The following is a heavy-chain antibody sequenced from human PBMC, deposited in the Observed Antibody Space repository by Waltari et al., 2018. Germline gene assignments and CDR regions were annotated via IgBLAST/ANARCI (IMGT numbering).Heavy chain of an antibody. CDR2: IYYSGST. CDR3: ARIELDYDSSGYYFGRWFDP. Sequence: QVQLQESGPGLVKPSQTLSLTCTVSGGSISSHYWRWIRQPPGKGLEWIGYIYYSGSTNYNPSLKSRVTISVDTSKNQFSLKLSSVTAADTAVYYCARIELDYDSSGYYFGRWFDPRGQGTLVTVSS. D-gene: IGHD3-22*01. V-gene: IGHV4-59*11. J-gene: IGHJ5*02. CDR1: GGSISSHY.